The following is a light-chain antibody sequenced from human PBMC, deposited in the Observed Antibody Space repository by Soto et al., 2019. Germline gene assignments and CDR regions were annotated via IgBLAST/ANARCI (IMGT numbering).Light chain of an antibody. J-gene: IGLJ2*01. CDR1: NSNIGNKD. CDR3: GTWDSGLSVVV. Sequence: QSVLTQPPSVSAAPGQKVTISCSGSNSNIGNKDVSWYQQLPGTAPKLLIYDNNRRPSGIPDRFSASKSGTLATLAITGLQTGDEADYYCGTWDSGLSVVVFGGGTKLTVL. V-gene: IGLV1-51*01. CDR2: DNN.